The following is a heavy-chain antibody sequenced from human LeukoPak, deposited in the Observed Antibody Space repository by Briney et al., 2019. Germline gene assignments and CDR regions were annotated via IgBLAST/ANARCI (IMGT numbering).Heavy chain of an antibody. J-gene: IGHJ6*03. V-gene: IGHV4-4*02. Sequence: SETLSLTCAVSGGSISSSYWWWWVRQPPGEGLEWSGEVYHSGSTNYYPSLKSRVTISIEKSKNQFSLKLSSVTAADTAVYYCARVVGKQWLVYYYYYYMDVWGKGTTVTVSS. CDR3: ARVVGKQWLVYYYYYYMDV. D-gene: IGHD6-19*01. CDR2: VYHSGST. CDR1: GGSISSSYW.